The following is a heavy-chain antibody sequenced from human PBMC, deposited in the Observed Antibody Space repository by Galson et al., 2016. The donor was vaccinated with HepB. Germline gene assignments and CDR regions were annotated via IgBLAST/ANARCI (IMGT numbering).Heavy chain of an antibody. D-gene: IGHD3-10*01. Sequence: SVKVSCKASGGTFNNYPFSWVRQAPGQGLEWMGGIVPKFDTTTYAQKFQGRVTITADKSTSTGYMELSSLRYEDTAVYYCASISPGSGSYHQSFDYWGQGTLVTVSS. V-gene: IGHV1-69*06. CDR3: ASISPGSGSYHQSFDY. CDR1: GGTFNNYP. J-gene: IGHJ4*02. CDR2: IVPKFDTT.